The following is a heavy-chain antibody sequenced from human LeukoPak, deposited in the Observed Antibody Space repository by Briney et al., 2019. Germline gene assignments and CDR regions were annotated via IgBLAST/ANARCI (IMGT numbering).Heavy chain of an antibody. CDR3: ARDPTGYYGSSGYDY. J-gene: IGHJ4*02. Sequence: ASVKVSCKASGYTFTGYYMHWVRQAPGQGLEWMGWINPNSGGTNYAQKFQGRVTMTRDTSISTAYMELSRLRSDDTAVYYCARDPTGYYGSSGYDYWGQGTLVTVSS. V-gene: IGHV1-2*02. CDR1: GYTFTGYY. D-gene: IGHD3-22*01. CDR2: INPNSGGT.